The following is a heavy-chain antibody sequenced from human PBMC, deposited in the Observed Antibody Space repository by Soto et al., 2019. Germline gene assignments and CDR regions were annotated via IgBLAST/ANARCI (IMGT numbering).Heavy chain of an antibody. CDR3: ARTRWELPVNWFDP. CDR2: IWYDGSNK. D-gene: IGHD1-26*01. J-gene: IGHJ5*02. Sequence: QVQLVESGGGVVQPGRSLRLSCAASGFTFSSYGMHWVRQAPGKGLEWVAVIWYDGSNKYYADSVKGRFTISRDNSKNTLYLQMNSLRAEDTAVYYCARTRWELPVNWFDPWGQGTLVTVSS. CDR1: GFTFSSYG. V-gene: IGHV3-33*01.